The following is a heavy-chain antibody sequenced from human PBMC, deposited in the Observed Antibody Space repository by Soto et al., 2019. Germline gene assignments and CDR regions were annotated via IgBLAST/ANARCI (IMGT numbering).Heavy chain of an antibody. J-gene: IGHJ5*02. CDR3: ASSLRYFDWLLSFYWFDP. V-gene: IGHV4-39*01. CDR2: IYYSGST. D-gene: IGHD3-9*01. Sequence: PSETLSLTCTVSGGSISSSSYDWGWIRQPPGKGLEWIGSIYYSGSTYYNPSLKSRVTISVDTSKNQFSLKLSSVTAADTAVYYCASSLRYFDWLLSFYWFDPWGQGALVTVSS. CDR1: GGSISSSSYD.